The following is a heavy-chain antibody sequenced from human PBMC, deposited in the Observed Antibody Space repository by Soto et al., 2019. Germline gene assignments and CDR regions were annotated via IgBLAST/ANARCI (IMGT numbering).Heavy chain of an antibody. J-gene: IGHJ6*02. CDR1: GFDASVNF. CDR2: INNAGST. CDR3: VRENYYYGMDV. Sequence: GGSVRLSCAASGFDASVNFMTWVRQAPGRGLEWVSTINNAGSTFYADSVKGRFTISGDNSKNTLYLQMNSLRVDDTAMYYCVRENYYYGMDVWGQGTAVTVSS. V-gene: IGHV3-66*01.